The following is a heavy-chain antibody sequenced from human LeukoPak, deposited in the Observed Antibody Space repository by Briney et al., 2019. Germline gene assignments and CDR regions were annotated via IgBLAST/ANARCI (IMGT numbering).Heavy chain of an antibody. J-gene: IGHJ5*02. D-gene: IGHD3-10*01. CDR3: ARDGEFWFDP. V-gene: IGHV1-46*01. Sequence: GASVKVSCKASGYTFINNWMHWVRQAPGQGLEWIGLINPTGTGTLYAQKFQGRVTMTRDMSTSTDYMELKSLRSEDTAVYYCARDGEFWFDPWGQGTLVTVSS. CDR1: GYTFINNW. CDR2: INPTGTGT.